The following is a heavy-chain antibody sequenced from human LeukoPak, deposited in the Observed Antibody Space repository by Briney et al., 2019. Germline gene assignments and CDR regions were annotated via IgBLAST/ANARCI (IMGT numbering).Heavy chain of an antibody. CDR2: IYHSGST. J-gene: IGHJ3*02. V-gene: IGHV4-30-2*01. D-gene: IGHD3-22*01. Sequence: PSETLSLTCTVSGGSISSGGYYWSWIRQPPGKGLEWIGYIYHSGSTYYNPSLKSRVTISVDRSKNQSSLKLSSVTAADTAVYYCARDYNPKTTMIGLITQPKGPVDAFDIWGQGTMVTVSS. CDR3: ARDYNPKTTMIGLITQPKGPVDAFDI. CDR1: GGSISSGGYY.